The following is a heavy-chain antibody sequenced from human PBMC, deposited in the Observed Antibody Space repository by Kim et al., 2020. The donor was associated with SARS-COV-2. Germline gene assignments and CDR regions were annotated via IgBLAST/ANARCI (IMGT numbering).Heavy chain of an antibody. V-gene: IGHV4-39*01. CDR3: ARQPYNMIVVVGDAFDI. J-gene: IGHJ3*02. D-gene: IGHD3-22*01. Sequence: LKSRVTISVDTSKSQFSLKLRAVTAADTAVYYCARQPYNMIVVVGDAFDIWGQGTMVTVSS.